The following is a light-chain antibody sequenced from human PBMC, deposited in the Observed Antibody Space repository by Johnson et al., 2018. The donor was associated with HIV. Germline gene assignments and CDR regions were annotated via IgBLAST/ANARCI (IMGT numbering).Light chain of an antibody. J-gene: IGLJ1*01. Sequence: QSVLTQPPSVSAAPGQKVTISCSGSSSNIGNSYVSWYQQLPGTAPKLLIYDNNKRPSGIPDRFSGSKSGTSATLGITGLQTGDEADYYCGTWDNSLGVFFVFGTWTEVTVL. CDR3: GTWDNSLGVFFV. CDR2: DNN. V-gene: IGLV1-51*01. CDR1: SSNIGNSY.